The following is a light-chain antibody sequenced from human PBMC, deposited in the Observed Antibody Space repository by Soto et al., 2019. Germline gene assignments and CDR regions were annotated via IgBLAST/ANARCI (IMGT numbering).Light chain of an antibody. CDR2: DAS. CDR1: QSVSTY. V-gene: IGKV3-11*01. CDR3: LQHYSYPWT. J-gene: IGKJ1*01. Sequence: EIVLTQSPATLSLSPGERATLSCRASQSVSTYLAWYQQKPGQAPRLLIYDASILQGGVPSRFSGSGSGTEFTLTISSLQPEDFATYSCLQHYSYPWTFGQGTKVDI.